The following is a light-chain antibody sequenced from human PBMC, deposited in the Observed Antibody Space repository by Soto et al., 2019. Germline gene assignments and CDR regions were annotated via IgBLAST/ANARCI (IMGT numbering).Light chain of an antibody. CDR3: QQYQSLT. Sequence: EIVLTQSPGTLSLSPGERATRSCRASQSVSSSALAWYQQKPGQAPRLLIYGASSRATGIPDRFSGSGSGTDFTLTISRLEPEDFAVYYCQQYQSLTFGGGTKVDIK. J-gene: IGKJ4*01. V-gene: IGKV3-20*01. CDR1: QSVSSSA. CDR2: GAS.